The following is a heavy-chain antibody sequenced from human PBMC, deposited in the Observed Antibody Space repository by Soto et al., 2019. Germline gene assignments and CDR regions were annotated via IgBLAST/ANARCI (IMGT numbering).Heavy chain of an antibody. J-gene: IGHJ4*02. V-gene: IGHV4-59*08. CDR2: IYYSGST. CDR3: ARQSSSSSDFDY. D-gene: IGHD6-6*01. CDR1: GGSISSYY. Sequence: LSLTCTVSGGSISSYYWSWIRQPPGKGLEWIGYIYYSGSTNYNPSLKSRVTISVDTSKNQFSLKLSSVTAANTAVYYCARQSSSSSDFDYWGQGTLVTVSS.